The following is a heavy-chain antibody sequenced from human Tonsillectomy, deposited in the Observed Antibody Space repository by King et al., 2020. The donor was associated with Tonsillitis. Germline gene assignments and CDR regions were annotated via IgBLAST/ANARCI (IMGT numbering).Heavy chain of an antibody. CDR3: AKTSYSNSFAMDV. Sequence: VQLVESGGGLVQPGGSLRLSCAASGFTFSRYVMSWVSQAPGKGLEWVSAIIGMGDSKHYADSVKGRFTISRDNPKNTLYLQMNSLRAEVTAVYYCAKTSYSNSFAMDVWGRGTTVTVSS. CDR2: IIGMGDSK. D-gene: IGHD1-26*01. CDR1: GFTFSRYV. J-gene: IGHJ6*02. V-gene: IGHV3-23*04.